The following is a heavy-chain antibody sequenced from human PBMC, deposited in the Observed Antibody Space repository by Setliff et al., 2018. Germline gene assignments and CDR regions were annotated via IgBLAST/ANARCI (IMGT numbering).Heavy chain of an antibody. V-gene: IGHV4-39*01. CDR3: ARTGTYRYFDY. J-gene: IGHJ4*02. CDR1: GASITNINYY. D-gene: IGHD1-1*01. Sequence: PSETLSLTCTVSGASITNINYYWTWIRQPPGKGLEWIGRIYSGGTTYYNSSLKSRVTISVDTSKSQFSLRLNSVTAADTAVYYCARTGTYRYFDYWGRGTLVTVSS. CDR2: IYSGGTT.